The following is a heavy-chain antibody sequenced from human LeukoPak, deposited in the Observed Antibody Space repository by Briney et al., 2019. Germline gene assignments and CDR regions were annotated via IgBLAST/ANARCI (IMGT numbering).Heavy chain of an antibody. CDR3: ASEFSSSTWAFDV. J-gene: IGHJ3*01. D-gene: IGHD6-6*01. Sequence: SQTLSLTCTVSGGSISSGDYYWSWIRQPPGKGLEWIGRIYTSGSTNYNPSLKSRVTILVDTSKKQFSLKLSSVTAADTAVYYCASEFSSSTWAFDVWGQGTMVTVSS. CDR2: IYTSGST. CDR1: GGSISSGDYY. V-gene: IGHV4-61*02.